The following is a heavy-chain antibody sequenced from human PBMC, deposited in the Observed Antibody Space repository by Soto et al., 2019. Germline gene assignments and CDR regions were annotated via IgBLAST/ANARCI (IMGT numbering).Heavy chain of an antibody. CDR3: ARDNRRYYDFWSGYYDPYFDY. J-gene: IGHJ4*02. Sequence: GASVKVSCKASGGTFSSYAISWVRQAPGQGLEWMGGIIPIFGTANYAQKFQGRVTITADESTSTAYMELSSLRSEDTAVYYCARDNRRYYDFWSGYYDPYFDYWGQGTLVTVSS. V-gene: IGHV1-69*13. D-gene: IGHD3-3*01. CDR1: GGTFSSYA. CDR2: IIPIFGTA.